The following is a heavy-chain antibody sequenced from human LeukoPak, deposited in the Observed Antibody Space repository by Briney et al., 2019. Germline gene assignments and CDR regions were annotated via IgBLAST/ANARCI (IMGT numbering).Heavy chain of an antibody. CDR2: ISYDGSNK. CDR3: AAIAATYYFDY. V-gene: IGHV3-30*03. D-gene: IGHD2-15*01. CDR1: GFTFSSYG. J-gene: IGHJ4*02. Sequence: GSLRLSCAASGFTFSSYGMHWVRQAPGKGLEWVAVISYDGSNKYYADSVKGRFTISRDNSKNTLYLQMNSLRAEDTAVYYCAAIAATYYFDYWGQGTLVTVSS.